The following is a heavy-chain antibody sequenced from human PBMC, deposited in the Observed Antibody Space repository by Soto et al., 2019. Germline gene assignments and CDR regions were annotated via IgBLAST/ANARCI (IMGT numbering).Heavy chain of an antibody. CDR2: VKSKTDGGTT. V-gene: IGHV3-15*07. Sequence: GGSLRLSCAASGFTFSNAWINWVLQTPGKGLEWVGRVKSKTDGGTTDFAAPVKGRFAISRDDSKNMVYLEMNSLKTEDTAIYYCTTDSYITSIIVRFDYWGHGTLVTVSS. D-gene: IGHD3-22*01. CDR1: GFTFSNAW. J-gene: IGHJ4*01. CDR3: TTDSYITSIIVRFDY.